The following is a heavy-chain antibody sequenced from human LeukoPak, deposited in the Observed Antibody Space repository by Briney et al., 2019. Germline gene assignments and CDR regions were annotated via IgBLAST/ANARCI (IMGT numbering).Heavy chain of an antibody. CDR3: ARGAMIQPLDY. J-gene: IGHJ4*02. Sequence: SETLSLTCTVSGGSISSYYWSWIRQPPGKGLEWIGYIYYSGSTNFNPSLKSRVTISVDTSKNQFSLKLSSVTAADTAVYYCARGAMIQPLDYWGQGTLVTVSS. CDR1: GGSISSYY. CDR2: IYYSGST. D-gene: IGHD3-22*01. V-gene: IGHV4-59*01.